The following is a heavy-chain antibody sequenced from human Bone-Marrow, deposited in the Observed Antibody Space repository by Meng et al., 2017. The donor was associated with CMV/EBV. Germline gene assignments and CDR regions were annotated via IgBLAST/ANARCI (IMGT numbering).Heavy chain of an antibody. CDR1: GYTFTGYY. V-gene: IGHV1-2*02. CDR2: TNPNRGGT. Sequence: GQSGAGGTRHGAQLKVSGRASGYTFTGYYSHGWRQAPGQGLEWLGWTNPNRGGTNYAQKFRGRVTMTRDTSISTAYMERSRLRSDDTAVYYWARGGEWLEWGDFDYWGQGTLVTVSS. J-gene: IGHJ4*02. D-gene: IGHD6-19*01. CDR3: ARGGEWLEWGDFDY.